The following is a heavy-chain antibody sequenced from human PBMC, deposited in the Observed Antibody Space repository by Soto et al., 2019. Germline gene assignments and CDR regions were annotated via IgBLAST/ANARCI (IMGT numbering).Heavy chain of an antibody. D-gene: IGHD3-10*01. CDR3: AREENPGRGYYYYYYGMDV. CDR1: GFTFSSYG. Sequence: HPGGSLRLSCAASGFTFSSYGMHWVRQAPGKGLEWVAVIWYDGSNKYYADSVKGRFTISRDNSKNTLYLQMNSLRAEDTAVYYCAREENPGRGYYYYYYGMDVWGQGTTVTVSS. V-gene: IGHV3-33*01. CDR2: IWYDGSNK. J-gene: IGHJ6*02.